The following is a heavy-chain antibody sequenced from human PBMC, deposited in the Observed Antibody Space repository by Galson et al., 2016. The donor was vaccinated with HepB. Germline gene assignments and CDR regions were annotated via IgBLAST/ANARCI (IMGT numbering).Heavy chain of an antibody. CDR1: GYNFNRYW. V-gene: IGHV5-51*01. CDR3: ARRTDRSGYSDGLYWYFDL. J-gene: IGHJ2*01. D-gene: IGHD3-22*01. Sequence: QSGAEVKKPGESLKISCKGSGYNFNRYWIAWVRQMPGKGLEWMGIIYPDDSDTTYSPSVQSQVTISHDKSISTAYLQWNSPKASDTALYYCARRTDRSGYSDGLYWYFDLWGRGTLVTVSS. CDR2: IYPDDSDT.